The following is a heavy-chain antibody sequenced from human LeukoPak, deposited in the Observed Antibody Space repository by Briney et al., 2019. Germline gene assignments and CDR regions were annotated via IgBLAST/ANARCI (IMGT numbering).Heavy chain of an antibody. CDR1: GGSISSYY. D-gene: IGHD3-10*01. Sequence: SETLSLTCTVSGGSISSYYWSWIRQPPGKGLEWIGYIYYSGSTNYNPSLKSRVTISVDTSKNQFSLKLSSVTAADTAVYYCARGIGYYGPYYFDYWGQGTLVTVSS. CDR2: IYYSGST. V-gene: IGHV4-59*08. J-gene: IGHJ4*02. CDR3: ARGIGYYGPYYFDY.